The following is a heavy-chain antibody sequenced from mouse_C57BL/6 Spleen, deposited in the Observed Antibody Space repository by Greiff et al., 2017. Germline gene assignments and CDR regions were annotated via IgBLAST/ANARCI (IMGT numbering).Heavy chain of an antibody. CDR2: ISSGGDYI. CDR3: TREDYDDNYRAMDY. Sequence: EVNLVESGEGLVKPGGSLKLSCAASGFTFSSYAMSWVRQTPEQRLEWVAYISSGGDYIYYADTVKGRFTISRDNARNTLYLQMSSLKSEDTAMYYCTREDYDDNYRAMDYWGQGTSVTVSS. J-gene: IGHJ4*01. D-gene: IGHD2-4*01. V-gene: IGHV5-9-1*02. CDR1: GFTFSSYA.